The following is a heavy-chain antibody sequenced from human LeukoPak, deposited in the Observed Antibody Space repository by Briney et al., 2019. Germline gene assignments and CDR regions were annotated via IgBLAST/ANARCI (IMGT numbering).Heavy chain of an antibody. CDR3: ARVFAGNYFDN. J-gene: IGHJ4*02. Sequence: GGSLRLSCAASGFTVSSNYMSWVRQAPGKGLEWVSVIYSGGSTNYADSVKGRFTISRDYSKNTLYLQLNSLRAEDTAVYYCARVFAGNYFDNWGQGTLVTVSS. D-gene: IGHD1-26*01. CDR2: IYSGGST. CDR1: GFTVSSNY. V-gene: IGHV3-53*01.